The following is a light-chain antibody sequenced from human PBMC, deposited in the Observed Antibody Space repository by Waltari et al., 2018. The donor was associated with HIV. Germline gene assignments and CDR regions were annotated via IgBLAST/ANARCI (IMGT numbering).Light chain of an antibody. V-gene: IGLV2-14*01. CDR2: EVS. CDR1: TSDMSSLNF. CDR3: SSYSPRGSVV. Sequence: HSVLTQPASVSGSPGQSITISCSGPTSDMSSLNFVSWYQQSSGRAPILIIFEVSSRPSGISDRCSGSKSGDTASLTISALRTEDEADYFCSSYSPRGSVVFGGGTKVTVL. J-gene: IGLJ3*02.